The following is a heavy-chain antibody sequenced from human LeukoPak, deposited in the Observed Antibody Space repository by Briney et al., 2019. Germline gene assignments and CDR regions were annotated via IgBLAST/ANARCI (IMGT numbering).Heavy chain of an antibody. Sequence: GESLKISCKGSGYSFNTYWIGWVRQMPGKGLEWMGIIYPGDSDTKYSPSFQGQVTISADKSISTAYLQWSSLKASDTAMYYCARPPIYSSGWPVDYWGQGTLVTVSS. CDR3: ARPPIYSSGWPVDY. V-gene: IGHV5-51*01. J-gene: IGHJ4*02. CDR1: GYSFNTYW. D-gene: IGHD6-19*01. CDR2: IYPGDSDT.